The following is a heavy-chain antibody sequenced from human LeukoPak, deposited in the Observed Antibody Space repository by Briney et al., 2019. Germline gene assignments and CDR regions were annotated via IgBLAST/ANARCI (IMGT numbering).Heavy chain of an antibody. CDR3: TTGPGNSGY. Sequence: GGSLRLSCAVSGLTFSNAWMSCVRQAPGKGLEWVGRIKSETVGGTTEYAAPVKGRFTISRDDAKNTVYLQMNSLKTEDTAVYYCTTGPGNSGYWGQGTLVTVSS. CDR1: GLTFSNAW. D-gene: IGHD4-23*01. CDR2: IKSETVGGTT. J-gene: IGHJ4*02. V-gene: IGHV3-15*01.